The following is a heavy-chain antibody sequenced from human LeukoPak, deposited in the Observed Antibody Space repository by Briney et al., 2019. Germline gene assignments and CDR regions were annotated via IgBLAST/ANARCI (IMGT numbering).Heavy chain of an antibody. CDR1: GFTFSSFW. V-gene: IGHV3-7*01. D-gene: IGHD3-3*01. J-gene: IGHJ4*02. CDR2: INQGGGEK. CDR3: AREHDLWNGYYYFDY. Sequence: GGSLRLSCATSGFTFSSFWMSWVRQAPGKGLGWVANINQGGGEKNYVDSVKGRFTISRDSAKSSLYLQMNSLRAEDTAVYYCAREHDLWNGYYYFDYWGQGTLVTVSS.